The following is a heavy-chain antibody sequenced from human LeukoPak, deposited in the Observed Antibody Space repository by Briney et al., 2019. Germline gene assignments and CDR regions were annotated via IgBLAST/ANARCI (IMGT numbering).Heavy chain of an antibody. CDR2: IIPIFGTA. Sequence: SVKVSCKASGGAFSSYAISWVRQAPGQGLELMGGIIPIFGTANYAQKFQGRVTITADESTSTAYMELSSLRSEDTAVYYCARGPDYYWYFDLWGRGTLVTVSS. D-gene: IGHD4-11*01. J-gene: IGHJ2*01. CDR1: GGAFSSYA. V-gene: IGHV1-69*13. CDR3: ARGPDYYWYFDL.